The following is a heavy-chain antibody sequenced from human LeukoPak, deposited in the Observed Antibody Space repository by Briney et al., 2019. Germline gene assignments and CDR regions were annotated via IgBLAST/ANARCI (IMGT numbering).Heavy chain of an antibody. D-gene: IGHD5-12*01. J-gene: IGHJ4*02. V-gene: IGHV3-74*01. Sequence: PGGSLRLSCAASGFTFRSSWMHWVRQAPGKGLVWVSRINNDGSTTTYADSVKGRFTISRDNAKNTLFPQMNSLRAEDTAVYYCARDVGYSAYDWGQGTLVTVSS. CDR2: INNDGSTT. CDR3: ARDVGYSAYD. CDR1: GFTFRSSW.